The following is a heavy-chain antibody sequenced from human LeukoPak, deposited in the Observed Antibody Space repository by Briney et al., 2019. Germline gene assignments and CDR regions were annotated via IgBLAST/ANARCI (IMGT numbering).Heavy chain of an antibody. V-gene: IGHV4-34*01. CDR1: GGSFSGYY. CDR2: INHSGST. Sequence: SETLSLTCAVYGGSFSGYYWSWIRQPPGKGLEWIGEINHSGSTNYNPSLKSRVTISVDTSKNQFSLKLSSVTAADTAVYYCASTPYGRYYYYYMDVWGKGTTVTISS. CDR3: ASTPYGRYYYYYMDV. J-gene: IGHJ6*03. D-gene: IGHD3-10*01.